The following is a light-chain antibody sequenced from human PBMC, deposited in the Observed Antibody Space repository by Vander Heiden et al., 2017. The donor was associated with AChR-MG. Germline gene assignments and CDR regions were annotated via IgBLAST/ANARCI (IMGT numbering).Light chain of an antibody. CDR3: QSYDSSLSADV. V-gene: IGLV1-40*01. CDR2: GNS. J-gene: IGLJ1*01. Sequence: QSVLTQPPSVSGAPGQRVPIPCTGSSSNIGAGYDVHWYQQLPGTAPKLLIYGNSNRPSGVPDRFSGSKSGTSASLAITGLQAEDEADYYCQSYDSSLSADVFGTGTKVTVL. CDR1: SSNIGAGYD.